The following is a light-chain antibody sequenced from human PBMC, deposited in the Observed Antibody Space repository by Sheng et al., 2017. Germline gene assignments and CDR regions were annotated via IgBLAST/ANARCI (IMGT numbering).Light chain of an antibody. Sequence: AIWMTQSPSLLSASTGDRVTISCRMSQGIRSYLAWYQQKPGKAPELLIYAASTLQSGVPSRFSGSGSGTDFTLTISCLQSEDFATYSCQHYANLPFTFGPGTRVDIK. CDR3: QHYANLPFT. V-gene: IGKV1D-8*02. CDR1: QGIRSY. CDR2: AAS. J-gene: IGKJ3*01.